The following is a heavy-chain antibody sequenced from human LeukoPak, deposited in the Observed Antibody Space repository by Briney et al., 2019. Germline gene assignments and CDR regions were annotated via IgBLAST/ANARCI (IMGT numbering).Heavy chain of an antibody. CDR3: GYSSGWYNFDY. V-gene: IGHV3-53*01. J-gene: IGHJ4*02. Sequence: GGSLRLSCAASGFTVSSNYMSWVRQAPGKGLEWVSVIYSGGSTYYADSVKGRLTISRDNSKNTLYLQMNSLRAEDTAVYYCGYSSGWYNFDYWGQGTLVTVSS. CDR2: IYSGGST. D-gene: IGHD6-19*01. CDR1: GFTVSSNY.